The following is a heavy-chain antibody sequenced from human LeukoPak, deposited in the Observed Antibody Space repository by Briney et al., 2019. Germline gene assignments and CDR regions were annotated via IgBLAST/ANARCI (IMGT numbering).Heavy chain of an antibody. Sequence: SGGSLRLSCAASGFTFTTYWMHWVRQAPGKGPVWVSHINSDGSITSYADSVKGRFTISRDNAKNTLYPQMNSLRAEDTAVYYCARDAVDTANAVWGQGTTVTVSS. CDR3: ARDAVDTANAV. CDR1: GFTFTTYW. CDR2: INSDGSIT. V-gene: IGHV3-74*01. D-gene: IGHD5-18*01. J-gene: IGHJ6*02.